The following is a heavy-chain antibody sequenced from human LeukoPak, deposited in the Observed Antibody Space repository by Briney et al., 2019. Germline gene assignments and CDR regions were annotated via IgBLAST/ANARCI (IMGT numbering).Heavy chain of an antibody. J-gene: IGHJ6*03. CDR1: GFTFSSYS. CDR3: TTDRGNYYYYYYMDV. CDR2: ISSRSTTI. Sequence: GGSLRLSCAASGFTFSSYSMNWVRQAPGKGLEWVSYISSRSTTIYYADSVKGRFTISRDNAKNSLYLQMNSLKTEDTAVYYCTTDRGNYYYYYYMDVWGKGTTVTVSS. V-gene: IGHV3-48*01.